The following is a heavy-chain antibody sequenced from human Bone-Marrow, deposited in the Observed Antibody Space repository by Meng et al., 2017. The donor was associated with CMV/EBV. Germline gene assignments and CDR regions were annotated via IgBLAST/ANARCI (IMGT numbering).Heavy chain of an antibody. CDR2: ISSSGSTI. D-gene: IGHD3-3*01. Sequence: GESLKISCAASGFAFSSYEMNRVRQAPGKGLEWVSYISSSGSTIYYADSVKGRFTISRDNAKNSLYLQMNSLRAEDTAVYYCARGRETFWSGYRYFDYWGQGTLVTVSS. CDR1: GFAFSSYE. CDR3: ARGRETFWSGYRYFDY. V-gene: IGHV3-48*03. J-gene: IGHJ4*02.